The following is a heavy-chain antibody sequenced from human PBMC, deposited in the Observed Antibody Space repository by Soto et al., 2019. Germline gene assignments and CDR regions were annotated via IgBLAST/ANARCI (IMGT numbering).Heavy chain of an antibody. CDR1: GYTFTRKG. D-gene: IGHD4-4*01. V-gene: IGHV1-18*01. CDR2: ISTNGGNT. Sequence: QVQLVQSGAEVKEPGASVKVSCKPSGYTFTRKGSAWGRRPPGQGLEWVGWISTNGGNTDYAQKLQGRVTLTTDTSTNTAYLELRSLRSDDTAVYYCARDKDYMLDYWGQGTLVTVSS. CDR3: ARDKDYMLDY. J-gene: IGHJ4*02.